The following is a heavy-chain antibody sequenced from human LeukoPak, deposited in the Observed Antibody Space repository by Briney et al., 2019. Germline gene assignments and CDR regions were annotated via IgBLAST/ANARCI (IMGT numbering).Heavy chain of an antibody. CDR2: IYASGTT. Sequence: SETLSLTCTVSGGSISSHYWSWIRQPAGKGLEWIGRIYASGTTNYNPSLKSRVTMSVDTSKNQFSLKLSSVTAADTAVYYCARDHNLGYCSGGSCYSWFDPWGQGTLVTVSS. V-gene: IGHV4-4*07. J-gene: IGHJ5*02. CDR1: GGSISSHY. CDR3: ARDHNLGYCSGGSCYSWFDP. D-gene: IGHD2-15*01.